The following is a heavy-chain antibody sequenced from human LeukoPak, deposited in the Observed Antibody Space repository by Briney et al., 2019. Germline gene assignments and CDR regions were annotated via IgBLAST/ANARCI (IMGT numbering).Heavy chain of an antibody. V-gene: IGHV3-33*01. J-gene: IGHJ6*02. CDR3: ARDGYSSSWYPLYYYYGMDV. D-gene: IGHD6-13*01. Sequence: GSLRLSCAASGFTFSSYGMHWVRQAPGKGLEWVAVIWYDGSNKYYADSVKGRFTISRDNSKNTLYLQMNSLRAEDTAVYYCARDGYSSSWYPLYYYYGMDVWGQGTTVTVS. CDR2: IWYDGSNK. CDR1: GFTFSSYG.